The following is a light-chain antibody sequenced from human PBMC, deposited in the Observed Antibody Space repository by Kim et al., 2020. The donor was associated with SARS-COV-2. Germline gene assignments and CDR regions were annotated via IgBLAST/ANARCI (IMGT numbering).Light chain of an antibody. CDR3: SAWDSSLSAWV. Sequence: QAGLTQPPSVSKGLRQTATLTCTGNSNNVGNQGAAWLQQHQGHPPKLLSYRNNNRPSGISERLSASRSGNTASLTITGLQVEDEADYYCSAWDSSLSAWVFGGGTKLTVL. V-gene: IGLV10-54*01. CDR1: SNNVGNQG. J-gene: IGLJ3*02. CDR2: RNN.